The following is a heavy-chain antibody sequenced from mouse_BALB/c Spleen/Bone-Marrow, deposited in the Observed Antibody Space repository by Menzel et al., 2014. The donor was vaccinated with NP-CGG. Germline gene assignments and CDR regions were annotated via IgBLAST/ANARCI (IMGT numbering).Heavy chain of an antibody. J-gene: IGHJ1*01. CDR2: IRNKAKGYTT. Sequence: DVQLQESGGGLVQPGGSLRLSCAISGFTFTDYYMSWVRQPPGKALEWLGFIRNKAKGYTTEYSASVKGRFTISRDNSQSILYLQMNTLRAEDSATYYCARDINYDIYWYFDVWGAGTTVTVSS. CDR1: GFTFTDYY. V-gene: IGHV7-3*02. CDR3: ARDINYDIYWYFDV. D-gene: IGHD2-4*01.